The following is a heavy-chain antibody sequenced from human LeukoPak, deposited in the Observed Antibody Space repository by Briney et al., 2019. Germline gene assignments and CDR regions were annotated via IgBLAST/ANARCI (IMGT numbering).Heavy chain of an antibody. CDR3: ATGDYGVFVY. V-gene: IGHV1-69*06. CDR2: IIPIFGTA. CDR1: GYTFTGYC. D-gene: IGHD4-17*01. Sequence: SVKVSCKASGYTFTGYCMHWVRQAPGQGLEWMGGIIPIFGTANYAQKFQGRVTITADKSTSTAYMELSSLRSEDTVVYYCATGDYGVFVYWGQGTLVTVSS. J-gene: IGHJ4*02.